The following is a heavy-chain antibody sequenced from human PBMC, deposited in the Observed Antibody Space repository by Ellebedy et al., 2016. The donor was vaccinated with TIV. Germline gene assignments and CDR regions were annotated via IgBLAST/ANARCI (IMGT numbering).Heavy chain of an antibody. J-gene: IGHJ4*02. Sequence: GESLKISCKGSGYSFTSYWIGWVRQMPGKGLEWMGIIYPGDSDTRYTPSFQGQVTISADKSIRTADLQGSSLKASDTAMYYGARRLYSSGLGYWGQGTLVTVSS. V-gene: IGHV5-51*01. D-gene: IGHD6-19*01. CDR3: ARRLYSSGLGY. CDR1: GYSFTSYW. CDR2: IYPGDSDT.